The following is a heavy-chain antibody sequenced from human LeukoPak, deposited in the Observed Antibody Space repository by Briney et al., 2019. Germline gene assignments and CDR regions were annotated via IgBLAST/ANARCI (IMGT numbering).Heavy chain of an antibody. V-gene: IGHV3-7*01. J-gene: IGHJ4*02. CDR3: ARDVRELTRGGDYFDY. Sequence: PGGSLRLSCAASGFTFSNYWMSWVRQAPGKGLECVANIKQDGSEKYYVGSVKGRFTISRDNAKNSLYLQMNSLRAEDTAVYYCARDVRELTRGGDYFDYWGQGTLVTVSS. CDR2: IKQDGSEK. CDR1: GFTFSNYW. D-gene: IGHD1-26*01.